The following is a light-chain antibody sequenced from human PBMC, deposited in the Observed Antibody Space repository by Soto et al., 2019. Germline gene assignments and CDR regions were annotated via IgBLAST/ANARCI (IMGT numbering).Light chain of an antibody. CDR3: QQHDNFPT. J-gene: IGKJ5*01. V-gene: IGKV1-33*01. CDR2: DAS. Sequence: EIQMTQSPSSLSASVGVTVTITCRASQGISMYLNWFEQKPGKAPKILIYDASNLQTGVPSRFSGSGSGTDFPLIISRLQPEYIATYYCQQHDNFPTFGQGTRLEIK. CDR1: QGISMY.